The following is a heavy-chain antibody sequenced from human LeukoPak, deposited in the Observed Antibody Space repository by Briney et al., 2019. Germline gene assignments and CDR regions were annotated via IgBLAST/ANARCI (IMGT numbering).Heavy chain of an antibody. Sequence: HPGGSLRLSCAASGFTFSSYAMSWVRQAPGKGLEWVSAISGSGGSTYYADSVKGRFTISRDNSKNTLYLQMNSLRAEDTAVYYCARGLDIKPYYDFWSGYPGPMSALYGMDVWGQGTTVTVSS. CDR2: ISGSGGST. J-gene: IGHJ6*02. D-gene: IGHD3-3*01. V-gene: IGHV3-23*01. CDR1: GFTFSSYA. CDR3: ARGLDIKPYYDFWSGYPGPMSALYGMDV.